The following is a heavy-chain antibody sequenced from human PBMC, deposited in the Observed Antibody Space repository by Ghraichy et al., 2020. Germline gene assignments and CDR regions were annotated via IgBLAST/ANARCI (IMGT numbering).Heavy chain of an antibody. CDR1: GFIFSNYG. J-gene: IGHJ4*02. CDR3: AKEVHSAGYGGYFED. Sequence: GESLNISCAASGFIFSNYGMHWFRQAPGKGLEWVAVISSGGNVALYADSVQGRFTISRDSSKNTVFLQMNSLRPEDTAVYYCAKEVHSAGYGGYFEDWGQGILVTVSS. V-gene: IGHV3-30*18. CDR2: ISSGGNVA. D-gene: IGHD1-26*01.